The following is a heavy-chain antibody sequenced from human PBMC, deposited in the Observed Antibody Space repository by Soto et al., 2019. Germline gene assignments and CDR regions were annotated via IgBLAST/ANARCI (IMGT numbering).Heavy chain of an antibody. CDR2: VSGSGGNT. CDR1: GYTVSLDS. CDR3: AKGPHSSGWHYFDY. V-gene: IGHV3-23*01. Sequence: WGALIIACTASGYTVSLDSRSWVRQARGKGLEWVSTVSGSGGNTYYADSVKGRFTISRDNSENTLYLQMISLRAEDMAIYYCAKGPHSSGWHYFDYWGQGTLVTVSS. D-gene: IGHD6-19*01. J-gene: IGHJ4*02.